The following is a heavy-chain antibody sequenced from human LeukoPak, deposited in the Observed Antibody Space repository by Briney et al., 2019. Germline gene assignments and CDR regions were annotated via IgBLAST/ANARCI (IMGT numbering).Heavy chain of an antibody. CDR3: ARDRIQYQLLNWFDP. D-gene: IGHD2-2*01. Sequence: GGSLRLSCAASGFTFSSYWTSWVRQAPGKGLEWVANIKQDGSEKYYVDSVKGRFTISRDNAKNSLYLQMNSLRAEDTAVYYCARDRIQYQLLNWFDPWGQGTLVTVSS. J-gene: IGHJ5*02. CDR2: IKQDGSEK. V-gene: IGHV3-7*01. CDR1: GFTFSSYW.